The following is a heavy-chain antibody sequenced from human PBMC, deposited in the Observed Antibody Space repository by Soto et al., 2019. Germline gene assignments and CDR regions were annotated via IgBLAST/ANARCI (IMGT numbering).Heavy chain of an antibody. J-gene: IGHJ4*02. CDR3: ARQADYNILTGYFYYFDY. V-gene: IGHV5-51*01. Sequence: GESLKISCKSSGYSFTDYWIGWVRQMPGKGLEWMRIIYPGDSDARYSPSFQGQVTISVDTSINTAFLRWNSLTASDTAVYYCARQADYNILTGYFYYFDYWGQGSLVTVSS. D-gene: IGHD3-9*01. CDR2: IYPGDSDA. CDR1: GYSFTDYW.